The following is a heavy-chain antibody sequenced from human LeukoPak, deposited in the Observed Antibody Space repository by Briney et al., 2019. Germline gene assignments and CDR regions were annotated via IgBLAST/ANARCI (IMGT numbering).Heavy chain of an antibody. Sequence: ASVKVSCKASGYTFTSYDINWVRQATGQGLEWMGWINPNSGGTNYAQKFQGRVTMTRDTSISTAYMELSRLRSDDTAVYYCASSRLVIDYWGQGTLVTVSS. CDR2: INPNSGGT. CDR1: GYTFTSYD. J-gene: IGHJ4*02. D-gene: IGHD3-9*01. CDR3: ASSRLVIDY. V-gene: IGHV1-2*02.